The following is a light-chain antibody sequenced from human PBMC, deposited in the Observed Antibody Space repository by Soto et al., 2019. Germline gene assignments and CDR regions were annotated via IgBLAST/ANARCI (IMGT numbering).Light chain of an antibody. Sequence: DIVMTQTPLSLSVTPGQPASISCKSSQSLLDSDGKTYLYWYLQKPGQPPQLLIYEVSKRFSGVPDRFSGSGSGTLFTLEISRVETEDVGVFHSMQSTQLPITFGQGTRLDIK. CDR3: MQSTQLPIT. CDR2: EVS. J-gene: IGKJ5*01. CDR1: QSLLDSDGKTY. V-gene: IGKV2D-29*01.